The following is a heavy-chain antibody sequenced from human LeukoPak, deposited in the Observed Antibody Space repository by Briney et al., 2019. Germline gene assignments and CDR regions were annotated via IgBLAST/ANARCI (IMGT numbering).Heavy chain of an antibody. CDR1: GFTISDYW. J-gene: IGHJ3*02. V-gene: IGHV3-7*01. CDR3: ASKGGSFTISGVLYNDAFAI. CDR2: IKEDGSEK. D-gene: IGHD3-3*01. Sequence: GGSLRLSCAASGFTISDYWMSWVRQAPGKGLEWVANIKEDGSEKNYVDSAKGRFTISRDNAKNSLYLQMNNLRAEDTAVYYCASKGGSFTISGVLYNDAFAIWGQGTMVTVSA.